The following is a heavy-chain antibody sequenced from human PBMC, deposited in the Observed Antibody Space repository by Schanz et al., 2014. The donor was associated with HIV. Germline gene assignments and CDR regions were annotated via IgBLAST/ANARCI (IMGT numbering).Heavy chain of an antibody. V-gene: IGHV3-23*04. CDR2: ISISGETT. CDR1: GFTFSSHA. J-gene: IGHJ4*02. CDR3: ARGLPADY. D-gene: IGHD5-18*01. Sequence: EVQLVESGGGLVEPGASLRLSCAVSGFTFSSHAMTWVRQAPGKGLEWVSGISISGETTYYADSVKGRFAISRDNAMNSLLLQMNSLRAEDTAIYYCARGLPADYWGQGTLVTVSS.